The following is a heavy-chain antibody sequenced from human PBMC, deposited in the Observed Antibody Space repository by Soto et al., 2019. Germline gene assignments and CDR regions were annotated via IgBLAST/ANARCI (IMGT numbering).Heavy chain of an antibody. Sequence: QITLKESGPTLVTPTQTLTLTCTFSGFSLSTGGVGVGWIRQPPGKALEWLALICWDNDKRYSPSLRSRLTVTKDTSKNQFVLTMTNMDPVDTATYYCVHSRCGGDCLRSYSSHYYYGMDVWGQGTTVTVFS. J-gene: IGHJ6*02. D-gene: IGHD2-21*02. CDR3: VHSRCGGDCLRSYSSHYYYGMDV. V-gene: IGHV2-5*02. CDR1: GFSLSTGGVG. CDR2: ICWDNDK.